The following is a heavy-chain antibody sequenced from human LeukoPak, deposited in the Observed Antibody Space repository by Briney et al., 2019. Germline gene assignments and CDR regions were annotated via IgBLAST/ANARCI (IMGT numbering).Heavy chain of an antibody. D-gene: IGHD2-15*01. J-gene: IGHJ6*02. Sequence: GGPLRLLCAASGFTYNSYAMHWVPEAPGKGLEWVSVLSYDGSDKYYADSVKGRFTISRDNSKNTLYLQMNSLRAEDTAVYYCAREILVVVVAANHYGMDVWGQGTTVTVSS. CDR2: LSYDGSDK. V-gene: IGHV3-30-3*01. CDR3: AREILVVVVAANHYGMDV. CDR1: GFTYNSYA.